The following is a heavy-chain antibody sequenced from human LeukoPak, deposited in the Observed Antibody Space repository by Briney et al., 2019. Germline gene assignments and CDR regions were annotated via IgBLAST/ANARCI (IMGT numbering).Heavy chain of an antibody. V-gene: IGHV1-69*05. D-gene: IGHD3-10*01. CDR1: GGTFSSYA. CDR3: AIVGTRGVIPY. CDR2: IIPIFGTA. Sequence: SVKVSCEASGGTFSSYAISWVRQAPGQGLEWMGRIIPIFGTANYAQKFQGRVTITTDESTSTAYMELSSLRSEDTAVYYCAIVGTRGVIPYWGQGTLVTVSS. J-gene: IGHJ4*02.